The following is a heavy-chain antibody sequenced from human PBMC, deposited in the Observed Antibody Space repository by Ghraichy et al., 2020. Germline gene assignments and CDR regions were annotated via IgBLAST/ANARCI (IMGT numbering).Heavy chain of an antibody. Sequence: GGSLRLSCAASGFTFDDYAMHWVRQAPGKGLEWVSGISWNSGSIGYADSVKGRFTISRDNAKNSLYLQMNSLRAEDTALYYCAKDIHGGNPLGYFDYWGQGTLVTVSS. CDR3: AKDIHGGNPLGYFDY. CDR1: GFTFDDYA. CDR2: ISWNSGSI. D-gene: IGHD4-23*01. J-gene: IGHJ4*02. V-gene: IGHV3-9*01.